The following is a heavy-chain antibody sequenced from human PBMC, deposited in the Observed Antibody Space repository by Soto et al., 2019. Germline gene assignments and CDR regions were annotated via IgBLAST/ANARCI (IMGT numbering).Heavy chain of an antibody. J-gene: IGHJ3*02. V-gene: IGHV3-66*01. Sequence: EVQLVESGGGLVQPGGSLRLSCAASGFTVSSNYMSWVRQAPGKGLEWVSVIYSGGSTYYADSVKDRFTISRDNSKNTLDLQMNSLRAEDTAVHFCARDRGAATLNDDFDIWGQGTMVNVSS. CDR1: GFTVSSNY. CDR3: ARDRGAATLNDDFDI. D-gene: IGHD1-26*01. CDR2: IYSGGST.